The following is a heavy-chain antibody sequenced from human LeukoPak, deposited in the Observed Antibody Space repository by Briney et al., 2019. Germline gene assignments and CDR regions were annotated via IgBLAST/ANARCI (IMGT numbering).Heavy chain of an antibody. Sequence: PGGSLRLSCAASGFTFSSYGMHWVRQAPGKGLEWVAVIWYDGSNKYYADSVKGRFTISRDNSKNTLYLQMNSLKTEDTAVYFCSRVMLLPDAKGSYFDFWGQGTLVTVSS. D-gene: IGHD2-2*01. V-gene: IGHV3-33*01. CDR1: GFTFSSYG. J-gene: IGHJ4*02. CDR2: IWYDGSNK. CDR3: SRVMLLPDAKGSYFDF.